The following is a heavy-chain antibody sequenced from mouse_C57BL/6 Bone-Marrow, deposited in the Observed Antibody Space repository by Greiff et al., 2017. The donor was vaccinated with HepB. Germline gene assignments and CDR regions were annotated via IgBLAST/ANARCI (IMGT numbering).Heavy chain of an antibody. Sequence: EVKLMESGGGLVQPGESLKLSCESNEYEFPSHDMSWVRKTPEKRLELVAAINSDGGSTYYPDTMERRFIISRDNTKKTLYLQMSSLRSEDTALYYCARLPYYGSSYVDWFAYWGQGTLVTVSA. CDR2: INSDGGST. V-gene: IGHV5-2*01. D-gene: IGHD1-1*01. CDR3: ARLPYYGSSYVDWFAY. CDR1: EYEFPSHD. J-gene: IGHJ3*01.